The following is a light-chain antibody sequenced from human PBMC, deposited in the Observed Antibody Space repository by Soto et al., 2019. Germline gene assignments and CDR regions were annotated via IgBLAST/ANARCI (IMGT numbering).Light chain of an antibody. Sequence: DIQMTQSPSSLSASVGDRVTITCRASQSLSSYLNWYQQKPGIAPKLLIYAASSLQSGVPSRFSGSGSGTDFTLTIGSLQPEDFATYYCQQSYSTPWTFGQGTKVEIK. CDR2: AAS. J-gene: IGKJ1*01. CDR1: QSLSSY. V-gene: IGKV1-39*01. CDR3: QQSYSTPWT.